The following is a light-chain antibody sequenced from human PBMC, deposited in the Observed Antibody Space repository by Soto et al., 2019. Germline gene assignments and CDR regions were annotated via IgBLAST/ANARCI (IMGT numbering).Light chain of an antibody. V-gene: IGKV3-15*01. CDR2: DTS. Sequence: EFVLTQSPGTLSLSPGXRATLSCRASQTVRNNYLAWYQQKPGQTPRLLIYDTSTRATGVPTRFSGSRSVAEFTLTINSLQSEDFAVYYCQPYNNWPLTFGGGTK. CDR3: QPYNNWPLT. J-gene: IGKJ4*01. CDR1: QTVRNN.